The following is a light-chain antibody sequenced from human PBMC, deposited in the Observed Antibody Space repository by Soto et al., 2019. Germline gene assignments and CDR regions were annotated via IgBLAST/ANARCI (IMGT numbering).Light chain of an antibody. Sequence: DIQMTQSPSSLSASVGDRVTITCRASQNINRYLNWYQHKPGKAPELLIYAASSLQSGVPSRFNGSGSGTDFTLTIRNLQPADLATYYCQQSFLNPPTFGGGTKVDIK. CDR3: QQSFLNPPT. CDR1: QNINRY. V-gene: IGKV1-39*01. CDR2: AAS. J-gene: IGKJ4*01.